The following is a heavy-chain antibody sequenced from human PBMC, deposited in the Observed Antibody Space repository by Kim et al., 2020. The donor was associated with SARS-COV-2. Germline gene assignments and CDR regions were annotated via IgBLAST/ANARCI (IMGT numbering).Heavy chain of an antibody. CDR2: ISYDGSNK. V-gene: IGHV3-30*18. D-gene: IGHD4-17*01. J-gene: IGHJ4*03. CDR1: GFTFSSYG. Sequence: GGSLRLSCAASGFTFSSYGMHWVRQAPGKGLEWVAVISYDGSNKYYADSVKGRFTISRDNSKNTLYLQMNSLRAEDTAVYYCAKESWTVTTSGSYFDYWG. CDR3: AKESWTVTTSGSYFDY.